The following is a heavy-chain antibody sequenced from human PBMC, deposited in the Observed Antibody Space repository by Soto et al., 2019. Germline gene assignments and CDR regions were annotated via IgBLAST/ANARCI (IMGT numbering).Heavy chain of an antibody. V-gene: IGHV4-31*03. CDR2: IYYSGST. J-gene: IGHJ3*02. CDR1: GGSISSGGYH. Sequence: LSLTCTVSGGSISSGGYHWSWIRQHPGKGLEWIGYIYYSGSTYYNPSLKSRVTISVDTSKNQFSLNLGSVTAADTAMYYCASEGAGRAPINIWGPGTMVTVSS. D-gene: IGHD2-21*01. CDR3: ASEGAGRAPINI.